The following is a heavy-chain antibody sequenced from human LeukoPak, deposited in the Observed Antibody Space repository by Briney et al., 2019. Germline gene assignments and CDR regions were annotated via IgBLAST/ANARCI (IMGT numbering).Heavy chain of an antibody. J-gene: IGHJ6*03. D-gene: IGHD1-7*01. CDR1: AISFRSYE. Sequence: GGSLRLSCAASAISFRSYEVNWVRQAPGKGLEWVSFITPSGSDVYYAESVRGRFATSRDNAKDSVFLHMNSLRVEDTAVHYCVTGNYRSFYYYYMDVWGKGTTVTV. CDR2: ITPSGSDV. CDR3: VTGNYRSFYYYYMDV. V-gene: IGHV3-48*03.